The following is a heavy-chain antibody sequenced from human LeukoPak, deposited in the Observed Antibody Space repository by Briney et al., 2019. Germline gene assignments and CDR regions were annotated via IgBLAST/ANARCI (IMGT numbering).Heavy chain of an antibody. CDR3: ARASYYGSGSPFDY. D-gene: IGHD3-10*01. V-gene: IGHV4-59*01. CDR1: GGSISSYY. CDR2: IYYSGST. J-gene: IGHJ4*02. Sequence: SETLSLTCTVSGGSISSYYWSWIRQPPGKGLEWIGYIYYSGSTNYNPSLKSRVTISVDTSKNQFSLKLSSVTAADTAVYYCARASYYGSGSPFDYWGQGTLVTVSS.